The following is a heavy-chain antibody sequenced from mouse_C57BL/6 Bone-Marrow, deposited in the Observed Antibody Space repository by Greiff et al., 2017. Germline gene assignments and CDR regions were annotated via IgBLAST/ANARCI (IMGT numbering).Heavy chain of an antibody. Sequence: QVQLQQPGAELVRPGSSVKLSCKASGYTFTSYWMHWVKQRPIQGLEWIGNIDPSDSETHYNQKFKDKATLTVDRSSSTAYMLLSSLTSEDSAVYDCAGSSYDGGGMWYFDVGGTGTTVTVSS. V-gene: IGHV1-52*01. J-gene: IGHJ1*03. D-gene: IGHD2-12*01. CDR3: AGSSYDGGGMWYFDV. CDR2: IDPSDSET. CDR1: GYTFTSYW.